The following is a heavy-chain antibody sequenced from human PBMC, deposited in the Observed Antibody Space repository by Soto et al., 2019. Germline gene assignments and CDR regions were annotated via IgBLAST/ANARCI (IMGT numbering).Heavy chain of an antibody. D-gene: IGHD3-16*01. CDR1: GFTFVSFT. V-gene: IGHV3-21*06. CDR3: ARDGLTFGGD. J-gene: IGHJ4*02. Sequence: EVHLVEAGGGLVKPGESVTLSCAASGFTFVSFTLNWVRQAPGKGLEWVSSISSSSAYIYYAESVKGRFTISRDNARSTLYLQMNSLRLDDTAVYFCARDGLTFGGDWGQGTLVAVSS. CDR2: ISSSSAYI.